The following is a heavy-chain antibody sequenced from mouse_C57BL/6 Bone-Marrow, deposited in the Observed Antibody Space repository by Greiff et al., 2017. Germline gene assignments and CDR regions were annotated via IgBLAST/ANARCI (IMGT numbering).Heavy chain of an antibody. D-gene: IGHD1-1*01. CDR2: ISDGGSYT. CDR1: GFTFSSYA. Sequence: EVHLVESGGGLVKPAGSLKLSCAASGFTFSSYAMSWVRQTPEKRLEWVATISDGGSYTYYPDNVKGRFTISRDNAKNNLYLQMSHLKSEDTAMYYCAREGYYGEDYWGQGTTLTVSS. V-gene: IGHV5-4*01. J-gene: IGHJ2*01. CDR3: AREGYYGEDY.